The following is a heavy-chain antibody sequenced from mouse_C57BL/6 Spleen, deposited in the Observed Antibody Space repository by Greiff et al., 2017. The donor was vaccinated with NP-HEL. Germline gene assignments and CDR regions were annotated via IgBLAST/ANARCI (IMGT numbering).Heavy chain of an antibody. CDR3: ARDIEAMDY. CDR1: GYTFTDYY. J-gene: IGHJ4*01. D-gene: IGHD2-3*01. CDR2: INPYNGGT. Sequence: EVQLQQSGPVLVKPGASVKMSCKASGYTFTDYYMNWVKQSHGKSLEWIGVINPYNGGTSYNQKFKGKATLTVDKSSSTAYMELNSLTSEDSAVYYCARDIEAMDYWGQGTSVTVSS. V-gene: IGHV1-19*01.